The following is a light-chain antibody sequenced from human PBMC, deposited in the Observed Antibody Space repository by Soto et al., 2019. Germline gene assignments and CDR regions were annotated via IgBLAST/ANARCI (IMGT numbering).Light chain of an antibody. CDR2: GAS. J-gene: IGKJ4*01. CDR1: QSVSSN. V-gene: IGKV3-15*01. Sequence: EIVMTKSPATLSVSPGERATLSCRASQSVSSNLAWYQQKPGQAPRLLIYGASTRATGIPARFSGSGSGTEFTLTISSLQSEDFAVYYCQQYNNWPLTFGGGTKVELK. CDR3: QQYNNWPLT.